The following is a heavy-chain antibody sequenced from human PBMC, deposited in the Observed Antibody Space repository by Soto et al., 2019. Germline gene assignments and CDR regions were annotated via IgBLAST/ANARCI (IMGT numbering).Heavy chain of an antibody. Sequence: WGTLSLTCAVNCGAFTDYYLIWLREPPGKGLEWIGGINPRGSTYYSPSRKSRVTMSGETSTNQFSLSLTSVTAADTAVYYCARSVDYYDSGGDANDIWGQGTMVT. CDR3: ARSVDYYDSGGDANDI. CDR1: CGAFTDYY. V-gene: IGHV4-34*01. J-gene: IGHJ3*02. D-gene: IGHD3-22*01. CDR2: INPRGST.